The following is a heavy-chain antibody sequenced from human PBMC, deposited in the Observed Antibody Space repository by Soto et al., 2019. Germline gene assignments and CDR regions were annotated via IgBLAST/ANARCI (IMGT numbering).Heavy chain of an antibody. J-gene: IGHJ6*02. V-gene: IGHV4-34*01. Sequence: QVQLQQWGAGLLKPSETLSLTCAVYGGSFSGYYWSWIRQPPGKGLEWLGEINHSGSTNYNPSLKSRVSISVAAAKNQFSLKLSSVTAADTAVYYCASLRAAPRRYYYYGMDVWGQGTTVTVSS. CDR3: ASLRAAPRRYYYYGMDV. CDR1: GGSFSGYY. CDR2: INHSGST. D-gene: IGHD6-6*01.